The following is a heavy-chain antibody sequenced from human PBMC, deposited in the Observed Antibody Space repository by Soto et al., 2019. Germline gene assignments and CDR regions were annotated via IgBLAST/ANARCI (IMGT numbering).Heavy chain of an antibody. CDR3: ARPEPFTPAGPY. Sequence: QIQLQESGPGLVQPSGTLSLTCAVSGDSITSSYWSWVRQPPGKGLEWIADIHHSGVTNYNPSLKSRVTISLDRSKNQFSLKLNSMTAADTAVYYCARPEPFTPAGPYWGQGTLVIVSS. D-gene: IGHD2-2*01. CDR1: GDSITSSYW. V-gene: IGHV4-4*02. CDR2: IHHSGVT. J-gene: IGHJ4*02.